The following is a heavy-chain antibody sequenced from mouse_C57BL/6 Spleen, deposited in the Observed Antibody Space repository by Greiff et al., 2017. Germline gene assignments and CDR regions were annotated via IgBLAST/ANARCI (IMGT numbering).Heavy chain of an antibody. J-gene: IGHJ3*01. CDR1: GFTFSDYG. V-gene: IGHV5-17*01. D-gene: IGHD2-3*01. Sequence: EVQLVESGGGLVKPGGSLKLSCAASGFTFSDYGMHWVRQAPEKGLEWVAYISSGSSTIYYADTVKGRFTISRDNAKNTLFLQMTSLRSEDTAMYYCARNDGYYGEWFAYWGQGTLVTVSA. CDR2: ISSGSSTI. CDR3: ARNDGYYGEWFAY.